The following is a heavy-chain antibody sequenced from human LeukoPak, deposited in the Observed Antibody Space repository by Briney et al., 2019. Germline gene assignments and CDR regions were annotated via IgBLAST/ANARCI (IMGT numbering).Heavy chain of an antibody. CDR2: ILVDSGNT. D-gene: IGHD5-12*01. CDR1: GFTFITSA. CDR3: AADEGYSGDDVDDAFDI. V-gene: IGHV1-58*01. Sequence: SVKVSCKASGFTFITSAVQWVRQARGQRLEWLGWILVDSGNTNYAQKFQERVSITRDMSTTTAYMELSSLRSEDTAVYYCAADEGYSGDDVDDAFDIWGQGTMVTVSS. J-gene: IGHJ3*02.